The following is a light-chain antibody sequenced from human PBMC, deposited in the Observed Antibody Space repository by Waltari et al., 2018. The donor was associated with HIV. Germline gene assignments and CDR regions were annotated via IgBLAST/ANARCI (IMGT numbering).Light chain of an antibody. J-gene: IGLJ3*02. V-gene: IGLV2-14*03. Sequence: QSALTQPASVSGSLGQSITFSCTGTSRDIGGYDYVPWYQQHPGKAPKIIIFDVTNRPSGVSDRFSGSKSGNTASLTISGLQAEDEADYYCTSFTSSSAWLFGGGTKLTVL. CDR1: SRDIGGYDY. CDR3: TSFTSSSAWL. CDR2: DVT.